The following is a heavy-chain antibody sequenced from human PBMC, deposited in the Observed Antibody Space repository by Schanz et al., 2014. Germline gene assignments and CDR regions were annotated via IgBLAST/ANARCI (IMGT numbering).Heavy chain of an antibody. V-gene: IGHV3-33*01. CDR3: ARDGGRDGYNLAFDV. CDR1: GFTFSSYG. J-gene: IGHJ3*01. CDR2: IWYDGNNK. D-gene: IGHD5-12*01. Sequence: QVQLVESGGGVVQPGRSLRLSCAASGFTFSSYGMHWVRQAPGKGLEWVAVIWYDGNNKYYADSVKGRFTISRDSSKNTLFLQMNSLRAEDTAVYFCARDGGRDGYNLAFDVWGQGTLVTVSS.